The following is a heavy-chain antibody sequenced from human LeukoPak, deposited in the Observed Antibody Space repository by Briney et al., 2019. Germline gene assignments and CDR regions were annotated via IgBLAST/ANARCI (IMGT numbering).Heavy chain of an antibody. D-gene: IGHD1-1*01. Sequence: GGSLRLSCVGSGFMFSNYWVSWVRQTPDKGLEWVSYIDTTAGTKYYADSVKGRFTISRDNARQSLYLQMSSLRDDDTAVYYCATVHGTRNSGFWGQGTPVAVSS. CDR1: GFMFSNYW. CDR3: ATVHGTRNSGF. V-gene: IGHV3-48*02. J-gene: IGHJ4*01. CDR2: IDTTAGTK.